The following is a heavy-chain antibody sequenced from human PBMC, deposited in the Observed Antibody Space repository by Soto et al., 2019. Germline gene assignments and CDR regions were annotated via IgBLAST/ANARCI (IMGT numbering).Heavy chain of an antibody. CDR3: AREAGYCSRTSCYRRAFDT. CDR1: GFTFSGHG. Sequence: EVQLVESGGDLGRPGGSHRLSCAASGFTFSGHGMHWVRQVPGKGLEWVSRVNTDGGTSAYADSVKGRFTISRENAMNTLYLQMSGLGAEDAAVYYCAREAGYCSRTSCYRRAFDTWGQGTTVSVSS. V-gene: IGHV3-74*03. D-gene: IGHD2-2*01. J-gene: IGHJ3*02. CDR2: VNTDGGTS.